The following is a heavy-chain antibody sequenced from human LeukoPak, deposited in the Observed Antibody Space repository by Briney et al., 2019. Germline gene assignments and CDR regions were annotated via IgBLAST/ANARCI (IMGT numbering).Heavy chain of an antibody. V-gene: IGHV3-30*02. CDR2: VHNDETEI. J-gene: IGHJ4*02. CDR3: ARDGRRDGYKPPADY. D-gene: IGHD5-24*01. CDR1: GFIFSNYG. Sequence: GGSLRLSCAASGFIFSNYGMHWVRQAPGKGLEWVAFVHNDETEIYYADSVKGRFTISRDNSKNTLYLQMSSLRSDDTAVYYCARDGRRDGYKPPADYWGQGTPVTVSS.